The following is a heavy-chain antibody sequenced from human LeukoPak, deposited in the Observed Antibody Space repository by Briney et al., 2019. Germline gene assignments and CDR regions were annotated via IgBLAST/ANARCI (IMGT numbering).Heavy chain of an antibody. Sequence: GGSLRLSCAASGFTFTDYAMSWVRQAPGTGLEWVSAISGIANAIFYANSVKGRFTISRDNSKNTLSLQMSSLRAEDTAVYYCVRHLATSGSYPLDYWGQGTLVTVSS. J-gene: IGHJ4*02. D-gene: IGHD2-15*01. CDR3: VRHLATSGSYPLDY. CDR2: ISGIANAI. V-gene: IGHV3-23*01. CDR1: GFTFTDYA.